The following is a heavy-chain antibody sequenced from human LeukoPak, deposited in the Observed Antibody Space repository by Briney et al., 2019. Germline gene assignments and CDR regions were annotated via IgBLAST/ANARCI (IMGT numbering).Heavy chain of an antibody. Sequence: GASVKVSCKVSGYTLTELSMHWVRQAPGKGLEWMGGFDPEDGETIYAQKFQGRVTMTEDTSTDTAYMELSSLRSEDTAVYYCATSGLIKYYYGSGVPNPTDYWGQGTLVTVSS. CDR1: GYTLTELS. V-gene: IGHV1-24*01. D-gene: IGHD3-10*01. CDR2: FDPEDGET. J-gene: IGHJ4*02. CDR3: ATSGLIKYYYGSGVPNPTDY.